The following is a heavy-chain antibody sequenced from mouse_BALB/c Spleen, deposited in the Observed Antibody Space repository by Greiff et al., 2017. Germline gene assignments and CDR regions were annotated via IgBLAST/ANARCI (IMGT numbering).Heavy chain of an antibody. CDR3: ARDRTMITTYAMDY. Sequence: EVKLVESGGGLVQPGGSLRLSCATSGFTFTDYYMSWVRQPPGKALEWLGFIRNKANGYTTEYSASVKGRFTISRDNSQSILYLQMNTLRAEDSATYYCARDRTMITTYAMDYWGQGTSVTVSS. CDR2: IRNKANGYTT. J-gene: IGHJ4*01. D-gene: IGHD2-4*01. V-gene: IGHV7-3*02. CDR1: GFTFTDYY.